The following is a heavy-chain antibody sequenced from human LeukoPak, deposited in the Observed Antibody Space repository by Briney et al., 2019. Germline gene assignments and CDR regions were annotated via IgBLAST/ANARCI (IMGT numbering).Heavy chain of an antibody. V-gene: IGHV3-30*18. CDR2: ISYDGSNK. CDR1: GFTFSSYG. CDR3: AKDSSSSSYDILTGYYVGYFDY. J-gene: IGHJ4*02. Sequence: GGSLRLSCAASGFTFSSYGMHWVRQAPGKGLEWVAVISYDGSNKYYADSVKGRFTISRDNSKNTLYLQMNSLRAEDTAVYYCAKDSSSSSYDILTGYYVGYFDYWGQGTLVTVSS. D-gene: IGHD3-9*01.